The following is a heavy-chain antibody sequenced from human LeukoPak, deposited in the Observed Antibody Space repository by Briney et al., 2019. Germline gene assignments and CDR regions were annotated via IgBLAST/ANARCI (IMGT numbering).Heavy chain of an antibody. Sequence: SVKVSCKASGGTFSSNAISWVRQAPGQGLEWMGGIIPIFGTANYAQEFQGRVTITADESTSTAYMELSSLRSEDTAVYYCASGGRVPVASQLDYWGQGTLVTVSS. V-gene: IGHV1-69*13. J-gene: IGHJ4*02. CDR1: GGTFSSNA. CDR2: IIPIFGTA. D-gene: IGHD6-19*01. CDR3: ASGGRVPVASQLDY.